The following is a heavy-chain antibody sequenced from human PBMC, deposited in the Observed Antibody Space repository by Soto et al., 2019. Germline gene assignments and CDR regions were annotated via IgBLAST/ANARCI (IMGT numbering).Heavy chain of an antibody. CDR1: GGSISSYY. CDR3: AARIAAAEYYYYGMDV. Sequence: WETLSLTGTVSGGSISSYYWSWIMQPPGKGLEWIGYIYYSGSTNDNPSLKSRVTISIDTSKIQFSLKLSSVTAADTAVYDCAARIAAAEYYYYGMDVWGQGTTITV. V-gene: IGHV4-59*12. J-gene: IGHJ6*02. D-gene: IGHD6-13*01. CDR2: IYYSGST.